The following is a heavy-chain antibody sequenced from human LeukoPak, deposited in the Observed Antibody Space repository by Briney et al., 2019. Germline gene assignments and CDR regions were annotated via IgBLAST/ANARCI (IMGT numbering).Heavy chain of an antibody. Sequence: SETQSLTCTVSGDSITSYYWSWIRQPPGKGLEWIGNIYYSGSTNYNPSLKSRVTISVDTSKNQFSLKLSSVTAADTAVYYCAREATVVVAPMVLWGQGCLVTVSS. CDR3: AREATVVVAPMVL. CDR2: IYYSGST. D-gene: IGHD2-15*01. V-gene: IGHV4-59*12. J-gene: IGHJ4*02. CDR1: GDSITSYY.